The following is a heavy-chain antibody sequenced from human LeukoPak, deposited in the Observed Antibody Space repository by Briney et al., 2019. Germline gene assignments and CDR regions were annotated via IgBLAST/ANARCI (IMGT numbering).Heavy chain of an antibody. J-gene: IGHJ3*02. CDR1: GFTVSSNY. V-gene: IGHV3-66*02. CDR2: IYSGGTT. Sequence: PGGSLRLSCAASGFTVSSNYMSWVRQAPGKGLEWVSVIYSGGTTYYADSVKGRFTISRDNSKNTLNLQMNSLRGDDTAVYYCAGNDAFDIWGQGTIVTVSS. CDR3: AGNDAFDI.